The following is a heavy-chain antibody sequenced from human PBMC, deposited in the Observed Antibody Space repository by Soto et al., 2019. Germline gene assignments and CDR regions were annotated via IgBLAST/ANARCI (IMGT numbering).Heavy chain of an antibody. J-gene: IGHJ6*02. CDR2: ITGSGTST. V-gene: IGHV3-23*01. CDR1: GFILSSSA. Sequence: EVQVLESGGXXVQAGGSLRLSCAASGFILSSSAMSWVRQAPGKGLEWVSAITGSGTSTYYADSVKGRFTISGDYSKNTEYLQMNSLRAEDTAVYYCAKGPTIFGVVITFEYYYRMDVWGQGTTVTVSS. CDR3: AKGPTIFGVVITFEYYYRMDV. D-gene: IGHD3-3*01.